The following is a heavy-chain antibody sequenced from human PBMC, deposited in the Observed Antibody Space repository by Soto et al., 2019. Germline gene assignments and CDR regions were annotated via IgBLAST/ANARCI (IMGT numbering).Heavy chain of an antibody. J-gene: IGHJ4*02. CDR3: ARGLTTVTTWFDY. CDR2: ISSSSSYI. CDR1: GFTFSSYS. V-gene: IGHV3-21*01. Sequence: EVQLVESGGGLVKPGGSLRLSCAASGFTFSSYSMNWVRQAPGKGLEWVSSISSSSSYIYYADSVKGRFTISRDNAKNSLYLQMNSLRAEDTAVYYCARGLTTVTTWFDYWGQGTLVTVSS. D-gene: IGHD4-17*01.